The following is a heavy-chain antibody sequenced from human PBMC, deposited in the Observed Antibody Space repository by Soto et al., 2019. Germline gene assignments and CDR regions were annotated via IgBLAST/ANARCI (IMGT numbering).Heavy chain of an antibody. Sequence: ASVKVSCNASGYTFTSYYMHWVRQAPGQGLEWMGIIKPSGGSTSYAQKFQGRVTMTRDTSTSTVYMELSSLRSEDKAVYYCARASTAFDYWAQGTLVTVYS. CDR1: GYTFTSYY. V-gene: IGHV1-46*01. CDR3: ARASTAFDY. CDR2: IKPSGGST. D-gene: IGHD6-25*01. J-gene: IGHJ4*02.